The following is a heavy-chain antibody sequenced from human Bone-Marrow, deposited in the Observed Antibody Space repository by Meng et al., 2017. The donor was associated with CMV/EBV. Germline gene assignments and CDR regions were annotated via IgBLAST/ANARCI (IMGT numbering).Heavy chain of an antibody. V-gene: IGHV3-30-3*01. D-gene: IGHD2-15*01. J-gene: IGHJ6*02. CDR3: ACCYATGLGYYYYGMDV. CDR1: GFTFSSYA. Sequence: GGSLRLSCAASGFTFSSYAMHWVRQAPGKGLEWVAVISYDGSNKYYADSVKGRFTISRDNSKNTLYLQMNSLRAEDTAVYYCACCYATGLGYYYYGMDVWGQGTTVTVSS. CDR2: ISYDGSNK.